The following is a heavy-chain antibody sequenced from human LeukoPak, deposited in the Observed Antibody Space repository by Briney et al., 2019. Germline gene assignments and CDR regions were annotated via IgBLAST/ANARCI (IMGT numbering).Heavy chain of an antibody. CDR2: ISSSSSYI. V-gene: IGHV3-21*01. J-gene: IGHJ4*02. D-gene: IGHD2-2*01. CDR3: AREPYQPLPGHPDY. CDR1: GFTFSSYS. Sequence: GGTLRLSCAASGFTFSSYSMNWVRQAPGKGLEWVSSISSSSSYIYYADSVKGRFTISRDNAKNSLYLQMNSLRAEDTAVYYCAREPYQPLPGHPDYWGQGTLVTVSS.